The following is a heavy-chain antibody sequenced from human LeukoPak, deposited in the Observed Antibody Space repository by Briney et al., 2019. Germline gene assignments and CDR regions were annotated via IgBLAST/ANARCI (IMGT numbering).Heavy chain of an antibody. CDR1: GGTFSSYA. Sequence: ASVKVSCKASGGTFSSYAISWVRQAPGQGLEWMGWMNPNSGNTGYAQKFQGRVTITRNTSISTAYMELSSLRSEDTAVYYCARGYEWLLNWGQGTLVTVSS. D-gene: IGHD3-3*01. J-gene: IGHJ4*02. CDR2: MNPNSGNT. V-gene: IGHV1-8*03. CDR3: ARGYEWLLN.